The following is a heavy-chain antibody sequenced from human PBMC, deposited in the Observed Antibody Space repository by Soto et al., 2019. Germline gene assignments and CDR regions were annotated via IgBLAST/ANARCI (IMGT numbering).Heavy chain of an antibody. J-gene: IGHJ4*02. CDR1: GINVNTAY. D-gene: IGHD3-22*01. CDR2: IYNDGTT. Sequence: GGSLRLSCAASGINVNTAYLSWVRHAPGKGLQRVSIIYNDGTTYYADSVQGRFTIYRDNSKNTLYLQMNSLSVDDTAVYYCARAATITTIFDFWGQGT. V-gene: IGHV3-66*01. CDR3: ARAATITTIFDF.